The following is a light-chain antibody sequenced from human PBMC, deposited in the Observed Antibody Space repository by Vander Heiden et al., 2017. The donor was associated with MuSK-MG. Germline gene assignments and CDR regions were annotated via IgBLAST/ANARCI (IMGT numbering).Light chain of an antibody. CDR2: DAS. CDR1: QSVSSSY. J-gene: IGKJ2*01. CDR3: QQEGSSPYT. V-gene: IGKV3-20*01. Sequence: EIVLTQSPGTLSLSPGERATLSCRASQSVSSSYLAWYQQKPGQAPRLLIYDASSRATGIPDRFSASGSGTDFTLTISRLEPEDFAVYYCQQEGSSPYTFGQGTKLEIK.